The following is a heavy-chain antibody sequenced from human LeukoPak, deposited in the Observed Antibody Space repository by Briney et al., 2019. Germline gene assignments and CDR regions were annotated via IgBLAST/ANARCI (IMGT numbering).Heavy chain of an antibody. V-gene: IGHV3-48*03. D-gene: IGHD6-19*01. Sequence: GGSLRLSCAASGFTFSSYEMNWVRQAPGKGLERVSYISSSGSTIYYADSVKGRFTISRDNAKNSLYLQMNSLRAEDTAVYYCAVGNLGSGWYGVDYWGQGTLVTVSS. CDR2: ISSSGSTI. CDR1: GFTFSSYE. CDR3: AVGNLGSGWYGVDY. J-gene: IGHJ4*02.